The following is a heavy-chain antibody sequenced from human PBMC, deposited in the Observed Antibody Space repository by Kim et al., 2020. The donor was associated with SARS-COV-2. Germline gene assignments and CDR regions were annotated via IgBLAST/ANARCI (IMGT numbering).Heavy chain of an antibody. J-gene: IGHJ4*02. Sequence: ASVKVSCKASGYTFTSYPMNWVRQAPGQGLEWMGWINTNTGNPTYAQGFTGRFVFSLDTSVSTAFLQIGSLKAEDTAVYYCARVGRAVDTAMVNFDYWGQGTLVTVSS. CDR2: INTNTGNP. D-gene: IGHD5-18*01. V-gene: IGHV7-4-1*01. CDR3: ARVGRAVDTAMVNFDY. CDR1: GYTFTSYP.